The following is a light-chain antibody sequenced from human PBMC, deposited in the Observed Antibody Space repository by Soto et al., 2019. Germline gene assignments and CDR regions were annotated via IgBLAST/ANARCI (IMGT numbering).Light chain of an antibody. CDR3: SSYTTSNTRQIV. CDR1: SSDVGGYNY. CDR2: DVS. V-gene: IGLV2-14*03. J-gene: IGLJ1*01. Sequence: QSVLTQPASVSGSPGQSITISCTGTSSDVGGYNYVSWYQHHPGKAPKLMIFDVSNRPSGVSNRFSGSKSGNTASLTISGLQPEDEADYYCSSYTTSNTRQIVFGTGYKVTVL.